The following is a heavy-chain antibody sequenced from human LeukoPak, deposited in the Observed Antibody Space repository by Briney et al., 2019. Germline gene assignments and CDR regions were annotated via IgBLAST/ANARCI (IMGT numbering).Heavy chain of an antibody. CDR2: ISYDGSNE. D-gene: IGHD3/OR15-3a*01. V-gene: IGHV3-30*04. CDR1: GFTFSSYV. Sequence: PGGSLRLSCAASGFTFSSYVMHWVRQAPGKGLEWVAIISYDGSNEYYADSVKGRFTISRDNAKNSLSLQMNSLRAEDTAVYYCARGTRGAFDIWGQGTMVTVSS. J-gene: IGHJ3*02. CDR3: ARGTRGAFDI.